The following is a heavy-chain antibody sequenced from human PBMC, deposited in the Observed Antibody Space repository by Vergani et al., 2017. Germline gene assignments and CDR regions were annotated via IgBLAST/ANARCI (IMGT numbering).Heavy chain of an antibody. CDR2: IYYSGST. J-gene: IGHJ3*02. CDR3: AIFARGVTSHAFDI. CDR1: GGSVSSGSYY. V-gene: IGHV4-61*01. D-gene: IGHD2-8*02. Sequence: QVQLQESGPGLVKPSETLSLTCTVSGGSVSSGSYYWSWIRQPPGKGLEWIGYIYYSGSTNYNTSLKSRVTISVDTSKNQFSLKLRSVTAADTAVYYCAIFARGVTSHAFDIWGQGTMVTVSS.